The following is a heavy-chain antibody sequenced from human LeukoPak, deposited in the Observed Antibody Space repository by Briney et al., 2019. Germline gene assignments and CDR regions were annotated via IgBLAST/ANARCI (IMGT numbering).Heavy chain of an antibody. D-gene: IGHD2-2*01. Sequence: GGSLRLSSAASGFTFSSYWMSWVRQAPGKGLEWVANIKQDGSEKYYVDSVKGRFTISRDNAKNSLYLQLNSLRAEDTAVYYCARVFISGIVVVPAAQINYYYYYYMDVWGKGTTVTVSS. V-gene: IGHV3-7*01. CDR3: ARVFISGIVVVPAAQINYYYYYYMDV. J-gene: IGHJ6*03. CDR1: GFTFSSYW. CDR2: IKQDGSEK.